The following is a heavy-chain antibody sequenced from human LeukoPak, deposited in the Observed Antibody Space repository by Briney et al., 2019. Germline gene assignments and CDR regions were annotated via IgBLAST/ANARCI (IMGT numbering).Heavy chain of an antibody. CDR3: ARDLGYGDSFDI. CDR2: TRDKANSYTT. CDR1: GFTVSSNY. V-gene: IGHV3-72*01. J-gene: IGHJ3*02. Sequence: GGSLRLSCAASGFTVSSNYMSWVRQAPGKGLEWVGRTRDKANSYTTEYAASVKGRFIISRDDSRNSLFLQMNSLKTEDTAVYFCARDLGYGDSFDIWGQGTMVTVSS. D-gene: IGHD4-17*01.